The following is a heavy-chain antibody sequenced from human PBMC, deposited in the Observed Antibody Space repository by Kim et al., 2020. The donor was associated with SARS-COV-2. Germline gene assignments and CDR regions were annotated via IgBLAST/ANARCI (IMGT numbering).Heavy chain of an antibody. J-gene: IGHJ5*02. CDR3: ARDTDGPINYYDGQAFDP. Sequence: SQTLSLTCAISGDSVSSNSAAWNWIRQSPSRGLEWLGRTYYRSKWYNAYAVSVKSRITINPDTSKNQFSLQLNSVTPEDTAVYYCARDTDGPINYYDGQAFDPWGQGTLVTVSS. D-gene: IGHD3-22*01. V-gene: IGHV6-1*01. CDR1: GDSVSSNSAA. CDR2: TYYRSKWYN.